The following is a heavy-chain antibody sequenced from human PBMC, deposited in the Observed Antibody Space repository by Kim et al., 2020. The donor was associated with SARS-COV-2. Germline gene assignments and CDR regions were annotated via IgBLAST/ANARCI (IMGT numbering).Heavy chain of an antibody. CDR1: GFTFRSYP. J-gene: IGHJ3*02. V-gene: IGHV3-23*01. CDR2: FSSSDSDRTE. D-gene: IGHD1-1*01. CDR3: ATNWNRIAFDI. Sequence: GGSLRLSCAASGFTFRSYPMSWVRQAPGKGLECVAGFSSSDSDRTEYYGESVKGRFSISRDNSMKKVYLQMDRLTAADTAMYFCATNWNRIAFDIWGQGTMVTVSS.